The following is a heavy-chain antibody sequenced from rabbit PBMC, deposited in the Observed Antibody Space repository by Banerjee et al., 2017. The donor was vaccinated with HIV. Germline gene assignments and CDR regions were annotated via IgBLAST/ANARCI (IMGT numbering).Heavy chain of an antibody. CDR2: IYAGSSGIT. CDR1: GFSFSSSYW. D-gene: IGHD6-1*01. V-gene: IGHV1S45*01. J-gene: IGHJ4*01. CDR3: ARGDDASNAYFSL. Sequence: QEQLEESGGDLVKPEGSLTLTCTASGFSFSSSYWICWVRQAPGKGLEWIACIYAGSSGITFYASWAKGRFTISKTSSTTVTLQMTSLTAADTATYFCARGDDASNAYFSLWGPGTLVTVS.